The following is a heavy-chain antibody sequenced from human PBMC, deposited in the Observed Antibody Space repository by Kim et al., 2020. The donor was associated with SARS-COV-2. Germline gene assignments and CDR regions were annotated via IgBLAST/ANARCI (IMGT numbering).Heavy chain of an antibody. J-gene: IGHJ4*02. CDR1: GFSFTNFW. CDR3: ARLWWDHNPFGY. V-gene: IGHV3-7*01. D-gene: IGHD1-26*01. CDR2: INVDGTEK. Sequence: GGSLRLSCVASGFSFTNFWMSWVRQAPGKGLDWVATINVDGTEKKYVDSVKGRFTISRDNTKNLVYLQLNSLRVEDTAIYYCARLWWDHNPFGYWGQGTQVTVSS.